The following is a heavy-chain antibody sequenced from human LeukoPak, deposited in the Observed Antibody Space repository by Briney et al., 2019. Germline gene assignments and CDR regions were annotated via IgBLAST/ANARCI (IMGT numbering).Heavy chain of an antibody. J-gene: IGHJ6*03. Sequence: PSETLSLTCTVSGGSISSYYWSWTRQPAGKGLEWIGRIYTSGSTNYNPSLKSRVTMSVDTSKNQFSLKLSSVTAADTAVYYCARVARLQTGYYYYYMDVWGKGTTVTVSS. CDR3: ARVARLQTGYYYYYMDV. D-gene: IGHD4-11*01. V-gene: IGHV4-4*07. CDR2: IYTSGST. CDR1: GGSISSYY.